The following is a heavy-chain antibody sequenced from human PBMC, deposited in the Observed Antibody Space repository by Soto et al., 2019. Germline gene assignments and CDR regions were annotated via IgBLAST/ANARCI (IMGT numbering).Heavy chain of an antibody. V-gene: IGHV3-74*01. CDR3: ARAGSFRFDY. Sequence: GGPLRLSCAPSGFTFSDYWLHWVRQAPGKGLVWVSRINTDGSTTNYADSVKGRFTISRDNAKNTLYLQMNSLRAEDTAVYYCARAGSFRFDYWGQGALVTVSS. CDR1: GFTFSDYW. J-gene: IGHJ4*02. CDR2: INTDGSTT.